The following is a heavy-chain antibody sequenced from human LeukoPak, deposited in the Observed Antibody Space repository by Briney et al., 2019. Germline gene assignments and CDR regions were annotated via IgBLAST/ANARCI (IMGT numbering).Heavy chain of an antibody. V-gene: IGHV3-23*01. CDR2: TSGSGDNT. J-gene: IGHJ4*02. D-gene: IGHD3-10*01. CDR1: GFTFSSYG. Sequence: PGGSLRLSCAASGFTFSSYGMSWVRQAPGKGLEWVSTTSGSGDNTYYADSVKGRFTISRDNSKNTLYLQMNSLRAEDTAVYYCARVTYGSGTYGAFDYWGQGTLVTVSS. CDR3: ARVTYGSGTYGAFDY.